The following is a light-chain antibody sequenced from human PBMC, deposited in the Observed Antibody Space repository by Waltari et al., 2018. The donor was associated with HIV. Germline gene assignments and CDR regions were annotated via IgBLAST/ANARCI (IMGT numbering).Light chain of an antibody. J-gene: IGLJ3*02. CDR1: TGDVTSGHY. CDR3: LLSYSGARPWV. CDR2: DTS. V-gene: IGLV7-46*01. Sequence: QAVVTQEPSLTVSPGGTVTLTCGSSTGDVTSGHYPYWFQPKPGQAPRTLIYDTSNKHSWTPARFSGSLLGGKAALTLSGAQPEDEAEYYCLLSYSGARPWVFGGGTKLTVL.